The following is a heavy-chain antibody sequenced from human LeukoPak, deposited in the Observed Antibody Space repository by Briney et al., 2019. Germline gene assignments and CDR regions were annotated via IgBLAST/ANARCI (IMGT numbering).Heavy chain of an antibody. CDR1: GFTSSSYA. CDR3: AKAAAAPGFDF. J-gene: IGHJ4*02. D-gene: IGHD6-13*01. CDR2: VSGSGDRM. V-gene: IGHV3-23*01. Sequence: GGSLRLSCAASGFTSSSYALNWVRQAPGKGLEWVATVSGSGDRMYHADSVRGRFTISRDNSKNTIYLQMNSLRAEDTALYYCAKAAAAPGFDFWGQGTLVTVSS.